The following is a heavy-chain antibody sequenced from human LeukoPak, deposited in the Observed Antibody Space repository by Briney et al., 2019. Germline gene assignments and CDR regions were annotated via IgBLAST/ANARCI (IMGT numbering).Heavy chain of an antibody. D-gene: IGHD3-10*01. CDR2: ISSNGGST. CDR1: GFTFSSYA. Sequence: GGSLRLSCSASGFTFSSYAMHWVRQAPGKGLEYVSAISSNGGSTYYADSVKGRFTISRDNSKNTLYLQMSSLRAEDTAVYYCVRYGSGSYYHHYYYGMDVWGQGTTVTVSS. CDR3: VRYGSGSYYHHYYYGMDV. J-gene: IGHJ6*02. V-gene: IGHV3-64D*06.